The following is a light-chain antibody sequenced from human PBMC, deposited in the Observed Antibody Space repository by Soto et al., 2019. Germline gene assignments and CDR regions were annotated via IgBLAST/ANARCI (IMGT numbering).Light chain of an antibody. CDR3: SSYTSSNPLVV. CDR2: DVS. Sequence: QSALTQPACVSGSPGQSITISCTGTSSDVGGYNYVSWYQQHPGKAPKLMIYDVSNRPSGVSNRFSGSKSGNTASLTISGLQAEDEADYYCSSYTSSNPLVVFGGGTKVTVL. J-gene: IGLJ2*01. V-gene: IGLV2-14*01. CDR1: SSDVGGYNY.